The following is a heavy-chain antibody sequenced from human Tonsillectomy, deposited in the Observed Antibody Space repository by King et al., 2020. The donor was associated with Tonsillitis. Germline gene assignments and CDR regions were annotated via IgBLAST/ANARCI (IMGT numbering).Heavy chain of an antibody. CDR3: ARGGYGSGAFDI. CDR2: INPNSGGT. D-gene: IGHD3-10*01. J-gene: IGHJ3*02. Sequence: QLVQSGAEVKKPGASVKVSCKTSGYTFTVYYMHWVRRAPGQGLEWMGWINPNSGGTNYAQKFHGRVTMTRDTSISTAYMQLCGLRSDDTAVYYCARGGYGSGAFDIWGQGTLVTVSS. V-gene: IGHV1-2*02. CDR1: GYTFTVYY.